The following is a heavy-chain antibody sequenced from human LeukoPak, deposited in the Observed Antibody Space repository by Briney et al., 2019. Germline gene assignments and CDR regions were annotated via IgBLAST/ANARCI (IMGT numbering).Heavy chain of an antibody. D-gene: IGHD6-25*01. V-gene: IGHV4-39*01. CDR3: ARRSFRSGYLDY. J-gene: IGHJ4*02. Sequence: SETLSLTCIVSGDSISTNNYYWGGIRQPPGKGLEWIGSIYSSGSTYYNPSLKSRVTISVDTSKNQFSLKMTSVTAADTAVYSCARRSFRSGYLDYSGQGILVTVSS. CDR1: GDSISTNNYY. CDR2: IYSSGST.